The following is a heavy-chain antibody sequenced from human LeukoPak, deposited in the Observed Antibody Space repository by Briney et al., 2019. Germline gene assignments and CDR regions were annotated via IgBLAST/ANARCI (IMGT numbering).Heavy chain of an antibody. V-gene: IGHV4-61*05. Sequence: SETLSLTCTVSGGSISGTDLYWGWIRQPPGKGLEWIGYIYYSGSTNYNPSLKSRVTISVDTSKNQFSLKLSSVTAADTAVYYCARLAYRSGWYDFDYWGQGTLVTVSS. CDR3: ARLAYRSGWYDFDY. CDR2: IYYSGST. J-gene: IGHJ4*02. D-gene: IGHD6-19*01. CDR1: GGSISGTDLY.